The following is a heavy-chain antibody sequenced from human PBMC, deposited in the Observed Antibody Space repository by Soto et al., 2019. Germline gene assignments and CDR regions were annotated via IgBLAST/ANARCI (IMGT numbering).Heavy chain of an antibody. CDR3: ARDGQQLVPH. CDR1: GFTFSSYS. D-gene: IGHD6-13*01. CDR2: ISSSNSYI. J-gene: IGHJ4*02. Sequence: EVQLVESGGGLVKPGGSLRLSCAASGFTFSSYSMNWVRQAPGKGLEWVSSISSSNSYIYYADSVKGRFTISRDNAKNSLYLQMNSLRAEDTAVYYCARDGQQLVPHWGQGTLVTVSS. V-gene: IGHV3-21*01.